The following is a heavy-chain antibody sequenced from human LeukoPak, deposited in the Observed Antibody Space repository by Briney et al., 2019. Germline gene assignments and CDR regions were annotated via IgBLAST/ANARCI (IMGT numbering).Heavy chain of an antibody. CDR2: IDTSGDT. Sequence: GSLRLSCAASGFTFSNNDMHWVRQGPGKGLEWVSAIDTSGDTYYPGSVKGRFTISRENAKNILYLQMNSLRVGDTAVYYCARGSTTVAFEIWGQGTMASVSS. D-gene: IGHD1-26*01. J-gene: IGHJ3*02. CDR3: ARGSTTVAFEI. V-gene: IGHV3-13*01. CDR1: GFTFSNND.